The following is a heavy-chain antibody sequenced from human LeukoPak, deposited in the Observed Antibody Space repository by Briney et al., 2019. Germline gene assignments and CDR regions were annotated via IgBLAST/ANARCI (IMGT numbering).Heavy chain of an antibody. CDR3: AKDQTYHYYDSGGSSAPDAFDI. Sequence: PGGSLRLSCAASGFTFSSYGMHWVRQAPGKGLEWVAFIRYDGSNKYYADSVKGRFTISRDNSKNTLYLQMNSLRAEDTAVYYCAKDQTYHYYDSGGSSAPDAFDIWGQGTMVTVSS. J-gene: IGHJ3*02. V-gene: IGHV3-30*02. D-gene: IGHD3-22*01. CDR2: IRYDGSNK. CDR1: GFTFSSYG.